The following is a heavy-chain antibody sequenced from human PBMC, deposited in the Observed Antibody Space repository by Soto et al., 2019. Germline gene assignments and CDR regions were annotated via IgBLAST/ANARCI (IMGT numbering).Heavy chain of an antibody. D-gene: IGHD2-15*01. J-gene: IGHJ6*02. CDR2: IIPILGIA. CDR1: GGTFSSYT. Sequence: SVKVSCKASGGTFSSYTISWVRQAPGQGLEWMGRIIPILGIANYAQKFQGRVTITADKSTSTAYMELSSLRSADTAVYYCARDLPESLRYCSGGSCYSGGRNYYYGMDVWG. CDR3: ARDLPESLRYCSGGSCYSGGRNYYYGMDV. V-gene: IGHV1-69*04.